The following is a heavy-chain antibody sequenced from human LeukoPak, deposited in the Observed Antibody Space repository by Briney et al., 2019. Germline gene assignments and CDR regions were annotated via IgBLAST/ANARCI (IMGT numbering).Heavy chain of an antibody. Sequence: GGSLRLSCAASGFIFGDYYMTWIRQAPGKGLEWVSYISSSDNIIYYADSVKGRFTISRDNAKNSLYLQMNSLRAEDTAVYYCAKDSGMDNWNYVDAFDIWGQGTMVTVSS. CDR3: AKDSGMDNWNYVDAFDI. CDR2: ISSSDNII. V-gene: IGHV3-11*01. CDR1: GFIFGDYY. J-gene: IGHJ3*02. D-gene: IGHD1-7*01.